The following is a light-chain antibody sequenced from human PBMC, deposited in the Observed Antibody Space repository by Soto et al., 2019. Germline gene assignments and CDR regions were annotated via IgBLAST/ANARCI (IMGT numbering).Light chain of an antibody. V-gene: IGLV2-14*01. CDR2: DVG. CDR1: SNDIGGYNF. Sequence: QSALTQPASVSGSPGQSITIACTGTSNDIGGYNFVSWYQQHPGKAPNLLIYDVGNRPSGVSNRFSGSKSGNTASLTISGLQAEDEAHYYCNSYRTVSTYVFGTGTKLTVL. J-gene: IGLJ1*01. CDR3: NSYRTVSTYV.